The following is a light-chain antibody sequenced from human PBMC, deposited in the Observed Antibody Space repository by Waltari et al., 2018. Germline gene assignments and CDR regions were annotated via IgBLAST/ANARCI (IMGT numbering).Light chain of an antibody. CDR3: QQYNNWPPLT. CDR1: PSVSSN. CDR2: GAS. Sequence: EIVMTQSPATLSVSPGERATLPCRASPSVSSNFAWYQQKPGQAPRLLIYGASTRATGIPARFSGSGSGTEFTLTISSLQSEDFAVYYCQQYNNWPPLTFGGGTKVEIK. V-gene: IGKV3-15*01. J-gene: IGKJ4*01.